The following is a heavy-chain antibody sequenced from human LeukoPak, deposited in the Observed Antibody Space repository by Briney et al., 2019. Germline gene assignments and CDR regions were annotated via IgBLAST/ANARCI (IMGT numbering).Heavy chain of an antibody. J-gene: IGHJ3*02. CDR2: IYHDGNT. CDR3: ARLTASRRAFDM. CDR1: GFSISSGYY. Sequence: SETLPLTCAVSGFSISSGYYWGWIRQPPGKGLEWIGNIYHDGNTYYNPSLKSRLTVSVDKSQNQFSLTLSSVAAADTAVYFCARLTASRRAFDMWGQGTKVTVSS. V-gene: IGHV4-38-2*01. D-gene: IGHD2-2*01.